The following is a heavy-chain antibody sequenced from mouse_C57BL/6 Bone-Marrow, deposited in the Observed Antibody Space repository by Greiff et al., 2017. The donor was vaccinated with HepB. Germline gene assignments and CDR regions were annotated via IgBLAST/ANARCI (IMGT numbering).Heavy chain of an antibody. D-gene: IGHD1-1*01. Sequence: VQLQQSGPGLVAPSQSLSITCTVSGFSLTSYGVDWVRQSPGKGLEWLGVIWGVGSTNYNSALKSRLSISKDNSKSQVFLKMNSLQTDDTAMYYCASGDLNYYGSSNRFAYWGQGTLVTVSA. J-gene: IGHJ3*01. CDR3: ASGDLNYYGSSNRFAY. CDR1: GFSLTSYG. V-gene: IGHV2-6*01. CDR2: IWGVGST.